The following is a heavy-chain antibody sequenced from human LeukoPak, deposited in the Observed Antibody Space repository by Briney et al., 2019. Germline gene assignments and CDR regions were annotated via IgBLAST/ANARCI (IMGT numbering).Heavy chain of an antibody. Sequence: GGSLSLSCAASGFTFVDYAMSWVRQTQGKGLEWVSTITGNGGGTYYTDSVKGRFTISRDISMNTLFLQMNSLRAYDTAVYFCAKGLYESSGYQFTLWGQGTLVTVS. V-gene: IGHV3-23*01. J-gene: IGHJ4*02. D-gene: IGHD3-22*01. CDR2: ITGNGGGT. CDR1: GFTFVDYA. CDR3: AKGLYESSGYQFTL.